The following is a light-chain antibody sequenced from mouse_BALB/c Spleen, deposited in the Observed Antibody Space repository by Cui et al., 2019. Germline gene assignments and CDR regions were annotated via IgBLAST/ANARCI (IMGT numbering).Light chain of an antibody. CDR2: NAK. CDR3: QQHYGTPLT. CDR1: ENIYSY. V-gene: IGKV12-44*01. J-gene: IGKJ5*01. Sequence: DIQMTQSLASLSASVGETVTITCRARENIYSYLAWYQQKQGKSPQLLVYNAKTLAEGVPSRFSGSGSGTQFSLKINSLQPEDFGSYYCQQHYGTPLTFGAGTKLELK.